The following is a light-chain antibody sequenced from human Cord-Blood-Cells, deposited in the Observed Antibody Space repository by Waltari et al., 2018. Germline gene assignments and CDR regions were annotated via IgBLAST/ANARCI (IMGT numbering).Light chain of an antibody. V-gene: IGKV3-15*01. CDR1: QSVSSN. J-gene: IGKJ4*01. CDR2: CAS. Sequence: EIVMTQSPATLSVSPGERATLSCRASQSVSSNLAWYDQNPGQAPRLLNYCASTMATGIPARFSGCGCGTDLTITISSLQSDDFAVYYCQQYNNWPPLTFGGGTKVEIK. CDR3: QQYNNWPPLT.